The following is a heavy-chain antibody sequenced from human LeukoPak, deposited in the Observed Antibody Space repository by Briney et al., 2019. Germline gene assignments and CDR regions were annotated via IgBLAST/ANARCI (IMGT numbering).Heavy chain of an antibody. V-gene: IGHV4-59*01. Sequence: SETLSLTCTVSGGSISSYYWSWIRQPPGKGLEWIGYIYYSGSTNYNPSLKSRVTISVDTSKNQFSLKLSSVTAADTAVYYCARGSIVATIVYYGMDVWGQGTTVTVSS. D-gene: IGHD5-12*01. CDR1: GGSISSYY. J-gene: IGHJ6*02. CDR3: ARGSIVATIVYYGMDV. CDR2: IYYSGST.